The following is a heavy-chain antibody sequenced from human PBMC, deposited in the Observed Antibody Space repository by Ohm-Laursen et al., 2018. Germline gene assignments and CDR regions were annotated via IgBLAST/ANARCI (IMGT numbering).Heavy chain of an antibody. D-gene: IGHD2-2*01. J-gene: IGHJ4*02. CDR3: AGGYQLPYY. CDR1: GGSITSNGYH. Sequence: SQTLSLTCTVSGGSITSNGYHWSWIRQPPGKGLEWIGYISYSGSTYYNPSLRSLVTISLDTSKNQFSLSLTSVTAADTAIYFCAGGYQLPYYWGQGSLVTVSS. V-gene: IGHV4-31*01. CDR2: ISYSGST.